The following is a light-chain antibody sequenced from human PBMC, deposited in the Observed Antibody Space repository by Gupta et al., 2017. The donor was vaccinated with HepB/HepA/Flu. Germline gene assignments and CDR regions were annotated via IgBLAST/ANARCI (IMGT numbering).Light chain of an antibody. CDR3: QQSDSTPYT. J-gene: IGKJ2*01. CDR1: QNIGEY. Sequence: DIQMTQSPSSLSASVGDRVIITCRASQNIGEYLNWYQQKPGKAPKFLIYAASSLQSGVPSRFSGSGSGTDFTLTISRLQPEDFATYYCQQSDSTPYTFGQGTKMQIK. CDR2: AAS. V-gene: IGKV1-39*01.